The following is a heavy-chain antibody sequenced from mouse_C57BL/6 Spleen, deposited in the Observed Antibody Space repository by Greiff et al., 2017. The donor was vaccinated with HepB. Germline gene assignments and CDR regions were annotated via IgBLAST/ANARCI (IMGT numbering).Heavy chain of an antibody. V-gene: IGHV1-55*01. Sequence: QVQLQQPGAELVKPGASVKMSCKASGYTFTSYWITWVKQRPGQGLEWIGDIYPGSGSTNYNEKFKSKATLTVDTSSSTAYMQLSSLTSEDSAVYYCARKGIYYYGSSYAMDYWGQGTSVTVSS. CDR1: GYTFTSYW. CDR2: IYPGSGST. J-gene: IGHJ4*01. CDR3: ARKGIYYYGSSYAMDY. D-gene: IGHD1-1*01.